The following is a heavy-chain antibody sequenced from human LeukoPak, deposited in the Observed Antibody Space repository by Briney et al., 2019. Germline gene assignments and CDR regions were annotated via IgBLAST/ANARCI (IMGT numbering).Heavy chain of an antibody. CDR3: ASSEWNYAR. J-gene: IGHJ4*02. Sequence: SETLSLTCTVSGGSISSYYWSWMRQPPGKGLEWIGYIHYSGNTNYNPSLKSRVTISLGTSRTQFSLKLTSVSAADTAVYYCASSEWNYARWGQGILVTVSS. CDR1: GGSISSYY. CDR2: IHYSGNT. D-gene: IGHD1-7*01. V-gene: IGHV4-59*08.